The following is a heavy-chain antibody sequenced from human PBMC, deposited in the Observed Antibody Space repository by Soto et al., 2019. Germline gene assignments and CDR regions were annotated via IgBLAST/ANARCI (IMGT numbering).Heavy chain of an antibody. V-gene: IGHV1-46*01. J-gene: IGHJ6*02. D-gene: IGHD2-21*01. Sequence: QVQLVQSGAEVKKPGASVKVSCKASGYTFTSYYMHWVRQAPGQGLEWMGIINPSGGSTSYAQKFQGRGTMTRDTSTSTVYMELSSLRSYDTAGYYWARVWPDPYYYGMDVGGQGPTVTFSS. CDR2: INPSGGST. CDR3: ARVWPDPYYYGMDV. CDR1: GYTFTSYY.